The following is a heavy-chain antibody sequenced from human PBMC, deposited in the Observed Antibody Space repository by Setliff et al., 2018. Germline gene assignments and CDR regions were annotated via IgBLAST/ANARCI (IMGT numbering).Heavy chain of an antibody. CDR3: ARDGGGLHY. V-gene: IGHV3-33*01. Sequence: PGGSLRLSCAASGFTFSSYGMHWVRQAPGKGLEWVAVIWYDGSNKYYADSVKGRFTISRDNAKSTLYLQMNSLRVDDTAVYYCARDGGGLHYWGQGALVTVSS. CDR2: IWYDGSNK. CDR1: GFTFSSYG. J-gene: IGHJ4*02. D-gene: IGHD3-16*01.